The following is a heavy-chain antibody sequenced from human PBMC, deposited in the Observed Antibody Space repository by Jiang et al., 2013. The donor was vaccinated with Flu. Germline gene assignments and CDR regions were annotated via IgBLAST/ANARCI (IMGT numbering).Heavy chain of an antibody. CDR2: INAGNGNT. CDR3: ARADIFWWLGY. V-gene: IGHV1-3*01. CDR1: GYTFTSYA. Sequence: SGAEVKKPGASVKGSCKASGYTFTSYAMHWVRQAPGQRLEWMGWINAGNGNTKYSQKFQGRVTITRDASASTAYMELSSLRSEDTAVYYCARADIFWWLGYWGQGTLVTVSS. J-gene: IGHJ4*02. D-gene: IGHD2-21*01.